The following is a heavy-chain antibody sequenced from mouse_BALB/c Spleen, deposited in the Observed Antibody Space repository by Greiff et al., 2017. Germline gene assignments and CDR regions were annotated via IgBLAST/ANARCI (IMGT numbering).Heavy chain of an antibody. D-gene: IGHD1-2*01. CDR1: GYSITSDYA. CDR2: ISYSGST. Sequence: EVHLVESGPGLVKPSQSLSLTCTVTGYSITSDYAWNWIRQFPGNKLEWMGYISYSGSTSYNPSLKSRISITRDTSKNQSFLQLNSVTTEDTATYYCARGATASFAYWGQGTLVTVSA. V-gene: IGHV3-2*02. CDR3: ARGATASFAY. J-gene: IGHJ3*01.